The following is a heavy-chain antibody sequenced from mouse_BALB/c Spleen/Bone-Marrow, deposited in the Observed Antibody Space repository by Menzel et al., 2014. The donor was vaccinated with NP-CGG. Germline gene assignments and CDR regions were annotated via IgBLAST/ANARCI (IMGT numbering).Heavy chain of an antibody. CDR1: GFSLTSYG. CDR3: GRETDGYYDNAMDY. V-gene: IGHV2-9*02. CDR2: IWGGGST. J-gene: IGHJ4*01. Sequence: VKLVESGPGLVAPSQSLSITCTVSGFSLTSYGVHWVRQPPGKGLEWLGIIWGGGSTNYNSALMSRLSISKDNSKGQVFLKMNSLQTDDTAMYYCGRETDGYYDNAMDYWGQGTSVTVSS. D-gene: IGHD2-3*01.